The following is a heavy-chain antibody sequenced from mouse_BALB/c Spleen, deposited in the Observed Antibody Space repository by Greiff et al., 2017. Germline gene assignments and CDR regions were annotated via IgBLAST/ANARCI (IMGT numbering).Heavy chain of an antibody. CDR2: ISYDGSN. Sequence: EVQLQQSGPGLVKPSQSLSLTCSVTGYSITSGYYWNWIRQFPGNKLEWMGYISYDGSNNYNPSLKNRISITRDTSKNQFFLKLNSVTTEDTATYYCARRDYGSPWCAYWGQGTLVTVSA. CDR1: GYSITSGYY. D-gene: IGHD1-1*01. V-gene: IGHV3-6*02. CDR3: ARRDYGSPWCAY. J-gene: IGHJ3*01.